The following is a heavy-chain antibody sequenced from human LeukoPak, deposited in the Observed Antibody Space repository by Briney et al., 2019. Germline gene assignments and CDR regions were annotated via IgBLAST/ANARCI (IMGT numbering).Heavy chain of an antibody. CDR3: ARHERIAVAGEEFDY. CDR1: GGSISSYY. CDR2: IYYSGST. V-gene: IGHV4-59*08. Sequence: SETLSLTCTVSGGSISSYYWSWIRQPPGKGLEWIGYIYYSGSTNYNPSLKSRVTISVDTSKNQFPLKLSSVTAADTAVYYCARHERIAVAGEEFDYWGQGTLVTVSS. D-gene: IGHD6-19*01. J-gene: IGHJ4*02.